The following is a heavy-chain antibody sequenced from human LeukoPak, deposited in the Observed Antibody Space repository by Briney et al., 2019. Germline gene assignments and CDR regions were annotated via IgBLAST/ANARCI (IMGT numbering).Heavy chain of an antibody. CDR3: ARVGPIDGYHGIAFDI. Sequence: GASVKVSCKASGYTFTGYYMHWVRRAPGQGLEWMGWINPNSGGTDYAQKFQGRVTMTWDTSISTAYMELSRLRSGDTAVYYCARVGPIDGYHGIAFDIWGQGTMVTVSS. CDR2: INPNSGGT. V-gene: IGHV1-2*02. CDR1: GYTFTGYY. J-gene: IGHJ3*02. D-gene: IGHD5-24*01.